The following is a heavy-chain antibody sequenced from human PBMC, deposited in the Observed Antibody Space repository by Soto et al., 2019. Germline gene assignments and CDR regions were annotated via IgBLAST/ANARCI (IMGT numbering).Heavy chain of an antibody. CDR1: GGTFSSYA. Sequence: QVQLVQSGAEVKKPGSSVKVSCKASGGTFSSYAISWARQAPGQGLEWMGGIIPMFGTADYAQKFQGRVTITADESTSTAYMELSSLRSDDTAVYYCATMKGGSQYYYYGMDVWGQGTTVTVSS. CDR2: IIPMFGTA. J-gene: IGHJ6*02. CDR3: ATMKGGSQYYYYGMDV. D-gene: IGHD3-10*01. V-gene: IGHV1-69*12.